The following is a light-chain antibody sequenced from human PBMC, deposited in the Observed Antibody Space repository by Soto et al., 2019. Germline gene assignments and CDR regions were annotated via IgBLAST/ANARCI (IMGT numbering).Light chain of an antibody. Sequence: QSALTQPASVSGSPGQSITISCTGTSSDIGSYNYVSWYQQHPGKAPKLIIYEVSNRPSGVSHRFSGSKSGNTACLTISGLQAEDEADYYCSSYASSSTIFAGGTKLTVL. CDR3: SSYASSSTI. CDR1: SSDIGSYNY. J-gene: IGLJ2*01. V-gene: IGLV2-14*01. CDR2: EVS.